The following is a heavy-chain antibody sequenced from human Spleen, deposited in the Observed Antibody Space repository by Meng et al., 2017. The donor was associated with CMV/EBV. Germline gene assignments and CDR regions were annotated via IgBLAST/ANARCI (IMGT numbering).Heavy chain of an antibody. Sequence: SGNLWAWVSQVPGRGLEWSGENYHSGSTNYSPSLKSRVTISVDKCKNQFSLKMGSVTAADTAVYYCARIERRRILKYCGSDCSTTDYWGQGTLVTVSS. CDR1: SGNL. CDR3: ARIERRRILKYCGSDCSTTDY. J-gene: IGHJ4*02. D-gene: IGHD2-21*02. CDR2: NYHSGST. V-gene: IGHV4-4*02.